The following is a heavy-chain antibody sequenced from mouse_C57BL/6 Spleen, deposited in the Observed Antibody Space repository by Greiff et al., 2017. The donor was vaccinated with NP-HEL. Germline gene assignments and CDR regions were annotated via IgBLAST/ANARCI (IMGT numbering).Heavy chain of an antibody. CDR2: IYPGDGDT. Sequence: VQRVESGPELVKPGASVKISCKASGYAFSSSWMNWVKQRPGKGLEWIGRIYPGDGDTNYNGKFKGKATLTADKSSSTAYMQLSSLTSEDSAVYFCAHYYGSSYDYAMDYWGQGTSVTVSS. CDR1: GYAFSSSW. D-gene: IGHD1-1*01. J-gene: IGHJ4*01. CDR3: AHYYGSSYDYAMDY. V-gene: IGHV1-82*01.